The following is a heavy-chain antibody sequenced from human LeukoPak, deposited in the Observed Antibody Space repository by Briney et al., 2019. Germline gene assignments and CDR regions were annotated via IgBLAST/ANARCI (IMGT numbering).Heavy chain of an antibody. CDR1: GYTFSDYN. J-gene: IGHJ4*02. Sequence: ASVKVSCKASGYTFSDYNMHWVRQAPGQGPEWMGWINANSGGTNYAQKFQGRVTMTRDASISTAYMELSRLSSGDTAVYYCACASGTYYNGNYFDYWGQGTLVTVSS. CDR2: INANSGGT. V-gene: IGHV1-2*02. D-gene: IGHD3-10*01. CDR3: ACASGTYYNGNYFDY.